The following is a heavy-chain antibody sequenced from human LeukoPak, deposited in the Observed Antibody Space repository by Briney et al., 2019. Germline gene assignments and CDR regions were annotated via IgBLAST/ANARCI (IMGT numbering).Heavy chain of an antibody. V-gene: IGHV4-39*01. J-gene: IGHJ4*02. D-gene: IGHD6-13*01. Sequence: SETLSLTCTVSGGSISSSDYYWGWIRKPPGKGLEWIGSIYYGGSTYYSPSLKSRVTISVDTSKNQFSLRLSSVTAADTALYYCARQGIAAAGYFDYWGQGSLVTVSS. CDR2: IYYGGST. CDR1: GGSISSSDYY. CDR3: ARQGIAAAGYFDY.